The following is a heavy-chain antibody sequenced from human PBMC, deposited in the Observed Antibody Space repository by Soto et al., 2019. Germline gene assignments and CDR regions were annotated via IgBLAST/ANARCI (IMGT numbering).Heavy chain of an antibody. Sequence: SETLSLTCAVSGGSISSGGYSWSWIRQPPGKGLEWIGYIYHSGSTYYNPSLRSRVTISVDRSKDQFSLNLSSVTAADTAVYYCARLGSIAADDFDYWGQGTLVTV. CDR3: ARLGSIAADDFDY. V-gene: IGHV4-30-2*01. D-gene: IGHD6-25*01. CDR1: GGSISSGGYS. J-gene: IGHJ4*02. CDR2: IYHSGST.